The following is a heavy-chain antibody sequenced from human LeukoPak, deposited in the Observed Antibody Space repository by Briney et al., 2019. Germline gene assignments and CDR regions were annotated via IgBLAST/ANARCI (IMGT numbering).Heavy chain of an antibody. V-gene: IGHV4-39*01. CDR3: TRLVAAKLTFDP. Sequence: SETLSLTCSVSGGSISSSSDYWAWIRQPPGKELQWISSIYYSGSTYYNPFLRSRVTMPVDTSKNQFSLKLTYVTAADTAVYYCTRLVAAKLTFDPWGQGTLVTVSS. J-gene: IGHJ5*02. D-gene: IGHD2-15*01. CDR1: GGSISSSSDY. CDR2: IYYSGST.